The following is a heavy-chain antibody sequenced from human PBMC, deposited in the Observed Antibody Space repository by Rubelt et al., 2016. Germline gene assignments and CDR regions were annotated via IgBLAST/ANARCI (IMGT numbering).Heavy chain of an antibody. V-gene: IGHV3-7*03. CDR3: ARDGGGNFFDAAFH. D-gene: IGHD4-23*01. J-gene: IGHJ4*02. CDR2: IKEDGIEK. CDR1: GFSFRSYW. Sequence: EVQLVESGGGLVQPGGSLRVSCTASGFSFRSYWMTWVRQAPGRGLEWVASIKEDGIEKHYVDPVKGRFTISRDTSKSTLYLQLHSLTAEDTAMYYCARDGGGNFFDAAFHWGQGALVTVSS.